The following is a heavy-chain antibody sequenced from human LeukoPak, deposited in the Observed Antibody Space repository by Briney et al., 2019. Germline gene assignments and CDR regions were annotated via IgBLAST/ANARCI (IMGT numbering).Heavy chain of an antibody. Sequence: GGSLRLSCAASGLAFSSYAMSWVRQAPGKGLEWVSTISVASNTFYADSVKGRFTISRDNSRNTVYLQMTSLRADDTAVYYCAKHVSGSLFYFDYWGQRTLVTVSS. J-gene: IGHJ4*02. CDR3: AKHVSGSLFYFDY. V-gene: IGHV3-23*01. CDR1: GLAFSSYA. D-gene: IGHD3-10*01. CDR2: ISVASNT.